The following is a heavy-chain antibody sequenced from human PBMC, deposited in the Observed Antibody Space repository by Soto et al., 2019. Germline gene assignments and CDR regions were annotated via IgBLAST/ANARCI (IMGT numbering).Heavy chain of an antibody. CDR2: ISWDSGNI. CDR1: AFTFHDYA. CDR3: AKGATTSCFSPFDM. V-gene: IGHV3-9*01. Sequence: EVQLVESGGGLVQPGRSLRLSCAASAFTFHDYAMHWVRQVPGKGLEWVSGISWDSGNIVYADSVKGRFTISRDNAKNSLYLQMNSLRTEDTAVYFCAKGATTSCFSPFDMWGPGKMVTVSS. D-gene: IGHD2-2*01. J-gene: IGHJ3*02.